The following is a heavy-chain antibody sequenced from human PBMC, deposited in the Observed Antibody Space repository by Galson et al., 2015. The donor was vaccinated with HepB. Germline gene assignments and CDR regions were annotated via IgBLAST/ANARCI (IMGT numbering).Heavy chain of an antibody. CDR2: IKTDGSER. CDR3: VRVNSYDGSAYRVFDF. D-gene: IGHD3-22*01. J-gene: IGHJ4*02. Sequence: SLRLSCAASAFTFRTYWMAWVRQAPGQGLEWAASIKTDGSERNYVDSVRGRFTISRDNARSLLYLYMNSVRVDDTAVYYCVRVNSYDGSAYRVFDFWGQGAPVTVSS. CDR1: AFTFRTYW. V-gene: IGHV3-7*03.